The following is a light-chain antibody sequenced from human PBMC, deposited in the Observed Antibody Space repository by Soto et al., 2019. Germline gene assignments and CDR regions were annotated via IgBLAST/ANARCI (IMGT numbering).Light chain of an antibody. CDR3: QSYDSTLSARYV. Sequence: QSALTQPASVSGSPGQSITISCTGTSSELGAYDYVSWYQHHPGKAPKLLIYEVTNRPSGVSNRFSGSKSGNTASLTISGLQAEDEADYYCQSYDSTLSARYVFGTGTKLTVL. CDR2: EVT. V-gene: IGLV2-14*01. J-gene: IGLJ1*01. CDR1: SSELGAYDY.